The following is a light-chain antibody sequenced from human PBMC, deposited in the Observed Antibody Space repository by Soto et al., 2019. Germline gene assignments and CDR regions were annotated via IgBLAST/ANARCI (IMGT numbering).Light chain of an antibody. Sequence: EVVLTQSPATLSLSPGERATLSCRAGVNIAYYVSWYQQKPGQTPRLLIYDGSNRATGIPARFSGSGSGTDHTLTISSLEPEDSAVYYCQQRSNWPITFGQGTRLEI. V-gene: IGKV3-11*01. CDR3: QQRSNWPIT. J-gene: IGKJ5*01. CDR1: VNIAYY. CDR2: DGS.